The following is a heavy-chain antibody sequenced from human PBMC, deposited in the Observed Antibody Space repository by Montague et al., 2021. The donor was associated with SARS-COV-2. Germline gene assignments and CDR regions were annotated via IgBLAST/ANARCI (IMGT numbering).Heavy chain of an antibody. V-gene: IGHV4-39*01. CDR1: GGSIRTSSYY. D-gene: IGHD4-17*01. J-gene: IGHJ3*02. Sequence: SETLSLTCTVSGGSIRTSSYYCGWIRQHPGKGLDWIGCIYYSGSTYYNPSLTSRVTISVDTSKNQFSLKLSSVTAADTAVYYCAMRGGALDALDIWGQGTIVTVSS. CDR2: IYYSGST. CDR3: AMRGGALDALDI.